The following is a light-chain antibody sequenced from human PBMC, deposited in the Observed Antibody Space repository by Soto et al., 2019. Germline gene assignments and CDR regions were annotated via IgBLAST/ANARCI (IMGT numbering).Light chain of an antibody. J-gene: IGLJ3*02. CDR3: RSYAGSTNWYV. V-gene: IGLV2-23*01. CDR2: EGS. Sequence: QSVLTQRASVSGSPGQSITISCTGTSSAVGSYTLVSWYQQHPGKAPKVIICEGSKRPSGVSNRFSGSKSGNTASLTISGLQDEDEADDYCRSYAGSTNWYVFG. CDR1: SSAVGSYTL.